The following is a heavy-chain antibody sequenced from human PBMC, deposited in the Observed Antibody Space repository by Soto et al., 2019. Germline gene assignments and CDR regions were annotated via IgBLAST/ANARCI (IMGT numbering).Heavy chain of an antibody. CDR3: AGAPSIYKWCLGY. Sequence: SVKVSCKASGGTFSSYAISWVRQAPGQGLEWMGGIIPIFGTANYAQKFQGRVTITADESTSTAYMELSSLRSEDTAVYYCAGAPSIYKWCLGYWGQGTLVTVSS. CDR2: IIPIFGTA. CDR1: GGTFSSYA. D-gene: IGHD2-15*01. V-gene: IGHV1-69*13. J-gene: IGHJ4*02.